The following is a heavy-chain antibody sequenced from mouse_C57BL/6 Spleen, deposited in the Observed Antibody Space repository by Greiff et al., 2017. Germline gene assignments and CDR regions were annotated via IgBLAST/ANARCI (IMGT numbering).Heavy chain of an antibody. CDR3: ARWFGGQGYFDV. Sequence: QVQLQQPGAELVRPGSSVKLSCKASGYTFTSYWMDWVKQRPGQGLEWIGNIYPSDSETHYNQKFKDKATLTVDKSSSTAYMQLSSLTSEDSAVYYCARWFGGQGYFDVWGTGTTVTVSS. J-gene: IGHJ1*03. CDR2: IYPSDSET. V-gene: IGHV1-61*01. D-gene: IGHD3-3*01. CDR1: GYTFTSYW.